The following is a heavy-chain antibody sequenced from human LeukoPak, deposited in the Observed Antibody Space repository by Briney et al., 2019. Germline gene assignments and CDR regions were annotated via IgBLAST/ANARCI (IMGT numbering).Heavy chain of an antibody. CDR2: INWKSNNI. V-gene: IGHV3-9*01. J-gene: IGHJ6*02. CDR1: GFTFGDYA. CDR3: ARDRAGYFYAMDV. D-gene: IGHD6-13*01. Sequence: GGSLRLSCAASGFTFGDYAMHWVRQAPGKGPEWVSGINWKSNNIGYADSVEGRFTISRDNAKNSLYLQMNSLRTEDTALYYCARDRAGYFYAMDVWGQGTSVTVSS.